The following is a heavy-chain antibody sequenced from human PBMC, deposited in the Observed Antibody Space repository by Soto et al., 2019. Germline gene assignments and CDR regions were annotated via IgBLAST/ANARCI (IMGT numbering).Heavy chain of an antibody. V-gene: IGHV1-46*01. Sequence: QVQLVQSGAEVRKPGASVKVSCKASGYTFTSYYMHWVRQAPGQGLEWMGIINPNSGSTTYAQKFQGRVTLTRDTSTSTVYMELSSLGSEDTAVYYCARDAHPGMAATSDYWGQGTLVTVSS. J-gene: IGHJ4*02. D-gene: IGHD6-13*01. CDR1: GYTFTSYY. CDR3: ARDAHPGMAATSDY. CDR2: INPNSGST.